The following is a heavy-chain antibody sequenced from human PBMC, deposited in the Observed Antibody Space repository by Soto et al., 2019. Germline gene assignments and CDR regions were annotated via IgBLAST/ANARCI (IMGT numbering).Heavy chain of an antibody. CDR2: INPNSGGT. D-gene: IGHD3-22*01. CDR3: ARGGGNYYYDSSGYYWDY. CDR1: GYTFTGYY. Sequence: QVQLVQSGAEVKKPGASVKVSCQASGYTFTGYYMHWVRQAPGQGLEWMGWINPNSGGTNYAQKFQGWVTMTRDTSISTAYMELSRLRSDDTAVYYCARGGGNYYYDSSGYYWDYWGQGTLVTVSS. V-gene: IGHV1-2*04. J-gene: IGHJ4*02.